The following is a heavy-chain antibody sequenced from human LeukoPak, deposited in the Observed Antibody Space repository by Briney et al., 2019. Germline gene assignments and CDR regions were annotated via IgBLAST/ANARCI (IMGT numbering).Heavy chain of an antibody. J-gene: IGHJ4*02. CDR1: GFTFHDYA. V-gene: IGHV3-9*01. Sequence: GGSLRLSCAASGFTFHDYAMHWVRQGPEKGLEWVSGTSWNGGVIGYADSVMGRFTVSRENAKNSLFLQMNSLRPEDTALYYCTKSDCSSTSCHTSDYWGQGTLVTVSS. CDR3: TKSDCSSTSCHTSDY. CDR2: TSWNGGVI. D-gene: IGHD2-2*02.